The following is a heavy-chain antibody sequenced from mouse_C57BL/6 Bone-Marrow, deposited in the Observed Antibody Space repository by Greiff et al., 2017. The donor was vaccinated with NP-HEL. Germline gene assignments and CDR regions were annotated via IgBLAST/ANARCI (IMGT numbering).Heavy chain of an antibody. CDR3: AKGFNWAWFAY. J-gene: IGHJ3*01. CDR2: ISDGGSYT. V-gene: IGHV5-4*03. D-gene: IGHD4-1*01. Sequence: EVKLVESGGGLVKPGGSLKLSCAASGFTFSSYAMSWVRQTPEKRLEWVATISDGGSYTYYPDNVKGRFTISRDNAKNHLYLQMSHLKSEDTAMYYCAKGFNWAWFAYWGQGTLVTVSA. CDR1: GFTFSSYA.